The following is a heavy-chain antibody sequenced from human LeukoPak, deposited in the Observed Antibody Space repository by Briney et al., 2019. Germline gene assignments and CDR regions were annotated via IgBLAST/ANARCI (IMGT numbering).Heavy chain of an antibody. CDR3: ARGPLAYCGGDCYSGAFDI. D-gene: IGHD2-21*02. Sequence: PSETLSLTCTVSGCAISSYYWSWIRQPPGKGLEWIGYIYYSGSTNYNPSLKSRVTISVDTSKNRFSLKLSSVPAADTAVYYCARGPLAYCGGDCYSGAFDIWGQGTMVTVSS. J-gene: IGHJ3*02. CDR2: IYYSGST. V-gene: IGHV4-59*01. CDR1: GCAISSYY.